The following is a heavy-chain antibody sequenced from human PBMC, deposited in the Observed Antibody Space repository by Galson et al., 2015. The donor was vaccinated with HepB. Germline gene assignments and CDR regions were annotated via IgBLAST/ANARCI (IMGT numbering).Heavy chain of an antibody. J-gene: IGHJ4*02. CDR3: ARAAMVRGVIISFDY. V-gene: IGHV1-3*01. CDR2: INAGNGNT. Sequence: SVKVSCKASGYTFTSYAMHWVRQAPGQRLEWMGWINAGNGNTKYSQKFQGRVTITRDTSASTAYMELSSLRSEDTAVYYCARAAMVRGVIISFDYWGQGTLVTVSS. D-gene: IGHD3-10*01. CDR1: GYTFTSYA.